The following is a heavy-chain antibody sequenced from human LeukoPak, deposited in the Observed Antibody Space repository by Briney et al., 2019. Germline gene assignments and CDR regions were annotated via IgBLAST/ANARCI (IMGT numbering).Heavy chain of an antibody. CDR3: ASQDYYDSSGRDY. V-gene: IGHV4-34*01. CDR1: GGSISGYY. D-gene: IGHD3-22*01. Sequence: SVTLSFTCAGYGGSISGYYWRWMRQGPGQELEWIGEINDSGSTNYSPSLKSRVTISVDTSNNHSSLKLSCVTAADTAVYYCASQDYYDSSGRDYWGQGTLVTVSS. CDR2: INDSGST. J-gene: IGHJ4*02.